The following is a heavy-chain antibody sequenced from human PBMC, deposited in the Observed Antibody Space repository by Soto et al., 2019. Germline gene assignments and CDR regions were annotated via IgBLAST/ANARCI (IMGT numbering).Heavy chain of an antibody. CDR2: IRSKPKSYAT. CDR3: TNSGGAY. Sequence: VGSLRLSCATSGFNFSGSAIHWVRQASEKGLEWVGRIRSKPKSYATEYAASVKGRFTISRDDSNNTAYLQMNSLKIEDTAVYYCTNSGGAYWGQGTLVTVSS. D-gene: IGHD2-15*01. V-gene: IGHV3-73*01. CDR1: GFNFSGSA. J-gene: IGHJ4*02.